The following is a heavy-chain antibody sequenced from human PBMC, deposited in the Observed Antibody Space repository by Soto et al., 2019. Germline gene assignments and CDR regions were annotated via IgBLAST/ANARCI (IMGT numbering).Heavy chain of an antibody. CDR2: IYYSGST. V-gene: IGHV4-59*08. CDR3: ARRSRYCSGGNCFPGAFDI. D-gene: IGHD2-15*01. J-gene: IGHJ3*02. Sequence: QVQLQESGPGLVKPSETLSLTCTVSGGSISSYYWSWIRQPPGKGLELIGYIYYSGSTNYNPSLKSRVTMSVDTSKNLFSLRLSSVTAADTAVYYCARRSRYCSGGNCFPGAFDIWGQGTRVTVSS. CDR1: GGSISSYY.